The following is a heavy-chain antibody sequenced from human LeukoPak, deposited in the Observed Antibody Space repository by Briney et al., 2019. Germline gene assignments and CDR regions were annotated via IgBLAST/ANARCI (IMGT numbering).Heavy chain of an antibody. J-gene: IGHJ6*04. CDR3: ARDRGVPAAGMDV. CDR2: ISYDGSNK. D-gene: IGHD2-2*01. Sequence: GRSLRLSCAASGFTFSSYGMHWVRQAPGKGLEWVAVISYDGSNKYYADSVKGRFTISRDNSKNTLYLQMNSLRAEDTAVYYCARDRGVPAAGMDVWGKGTTVTVSS. V-gene: IGHV3-30*03. CDR1: GFTFSSYG.